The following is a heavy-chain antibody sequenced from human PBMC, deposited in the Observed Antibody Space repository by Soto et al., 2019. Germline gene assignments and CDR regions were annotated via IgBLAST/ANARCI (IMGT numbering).Heavy chain of an antibody. CDR1: GFTFSSYG. V-gene: IGHV3-30*18. CDR3: AKDFNIPHVLSLRYFDWPRPPVGFDP. J-gene: IGHJ5*02. D-gene: IGHD3-9*01. CDR2: ISYDGSNK. Sequence: PGGSLRLSCAASGFTFSSYGMHWVRQAPGKGLEWVAVISYDGSNKYYADSVKGRFTISRDNSKNTLYLQMNSLRAEDTAVYYCAKDFNIPHVLSLRYFDWPRPPVGFDPWGQGTLVTVSS.